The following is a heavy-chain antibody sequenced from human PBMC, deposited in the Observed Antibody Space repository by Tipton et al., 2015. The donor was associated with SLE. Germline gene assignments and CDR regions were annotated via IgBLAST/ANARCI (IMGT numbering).Heavy chain of an antibody. Sequence: TLSLTCAVSGDSISSSIWWIWVRQPPGKGLEWIGDIFHNGITNYNPSLKSRLTISVDKSKNQFSLKLTSVTAADTAVYYCARDLVGGSYCLGYWGQGTLVTVSS. J-gene: IGHJ4*02. CDR1: GDSISSSIW. V-gene: IGHV4-4*02. CDR3: ARDLVGGSYCLGY. CDR2: IFHNGIT. D-gene: IGHD1-26*01.